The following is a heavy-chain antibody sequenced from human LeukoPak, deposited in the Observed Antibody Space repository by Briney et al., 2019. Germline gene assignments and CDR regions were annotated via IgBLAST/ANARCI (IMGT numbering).Heavy chain of an antibody. V-gene: IGHV3-23*01. CDR1: GFTFSSYA. CDR2: SGDNT. D-gene: IGHD3-22*01. Sequence: PGGSLRLSCAASGFTFSSYAMSWVRQALGKGLEWVSSSGDNTRYADSVKGRFTISRDNSKNTLDLQMNGLRAEDTAVYYCAKSWRYYDSSNYYAFDIWGQGTMVTVSS. CDR3: AKSWRYYDSSNYYAFDI. J-gene: IGHJ3*02.